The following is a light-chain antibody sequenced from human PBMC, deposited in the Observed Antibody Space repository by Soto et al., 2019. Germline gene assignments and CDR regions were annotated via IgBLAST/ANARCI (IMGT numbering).Light chain of an antibody. CDR2: AAS. CDR3: QQNYNSLFT. V-gene: IGKV1-39*01. Sequence: DIQMTQSPSSLSASVGDRVTITCRASQSISTYLNWYQLKQGKAPKLLIYAASSLQSGVPSRFSGSGSGTDFTLTISSLQPEDFATYCCQQNYNSLFTFGPGTKVAIK. J-gene: IGKJ3*01. CDR1: QSISTY.